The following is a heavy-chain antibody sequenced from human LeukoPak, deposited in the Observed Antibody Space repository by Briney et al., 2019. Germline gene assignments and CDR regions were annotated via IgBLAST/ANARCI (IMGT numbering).Heavy chain of an antibody. CDR1: GFTFSSYS. D-gene: IGHD1-26*01. CDR3: ARGCSGSYKLGY. Sequence: PGGSLRLSCAASGFTFSSYSMNWVRQAPGKGLEWVSSISSSSSYIYYADSVKGRFTISRDNAKNSLYLQMNSLRAEDTAVYYCARGCSGSYKLGYWGQGTLVTVSS. CDR2: ISSSSSYI. V-gene: IGHV3-21*01. J-gene: IGHJ4*02.